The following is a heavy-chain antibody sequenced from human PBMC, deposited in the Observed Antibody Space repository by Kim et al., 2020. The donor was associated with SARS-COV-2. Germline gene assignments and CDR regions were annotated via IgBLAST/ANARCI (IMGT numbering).Heavy chain of an antibody. CDR2: ISSSSSYI. D-gene: IGHD3-3*01. J-gene: IGHJ5*02. V-gene: IGHV3-21*01. Sequence: GGSLRLSCAASGFTFSSYSMNWVRQAPGKGLEWVSSISSSSSYIYYADSVKGRFTISRDNAKNSLYLQMNSLRAEDTAVYDCARDLGYYDFWGGYGVGNWFDTWGQGTLVTVSS. CDR1: GFTFSSYS. CDR3: ARDLGYYDFWGGYGVGNWFDT.